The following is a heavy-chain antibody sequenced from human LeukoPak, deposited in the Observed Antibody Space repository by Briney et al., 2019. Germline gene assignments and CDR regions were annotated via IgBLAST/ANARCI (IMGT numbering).Heavy chain of an antibody. CDR1: GFTFSNYG. D-gene: IGHD3-22*01. CDR2: IWYDGGKE. J-gene: IGHJ4*02. CDR3: ARGSDFFDTGGYFYPPGY. V-gene: IGHV3-33*01. Sequence: GGSLRLYCLASGFTFSNYGMHWVRQGPGKGLEWVAVIWYDGGKEYYADSVKGRFTVSRDNSKNTLYLQMYSLRAEDTALYYCARGSDFFDTGGYFYPPGYWGQGTLVTVYS.